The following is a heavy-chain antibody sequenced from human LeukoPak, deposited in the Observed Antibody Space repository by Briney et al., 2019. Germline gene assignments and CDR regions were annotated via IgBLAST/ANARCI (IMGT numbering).Heavy chain of an antibody. CDR3: ARVMEYYYYYMDV. Sequence: GGSLRLSCAASGFTFSSYEMNWVRQAPGKGLEWVSYISHSVSTIYYADSVKGRFTISRDNAKNSLYLQMNSLRAEDTAVYYCARVMEYYYYYMDVWGKGTTVTVSS. CDR1: GFTFSSYE. D-gene: IGHD3-10*01. CDR2: ISHSVSTI. J-gene: IGHJ6*03. V-gene: IGHV3-48*03.